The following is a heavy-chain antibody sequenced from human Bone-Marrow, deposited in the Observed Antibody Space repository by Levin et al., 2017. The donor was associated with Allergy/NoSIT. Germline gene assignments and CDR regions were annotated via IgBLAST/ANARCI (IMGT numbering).Heavy chain of an antibody. V-gene: IGHV3-20*01. CDR2: INWDGGST. Sequence: GESLKISCVASRFTFDDYDMSWVRQAPGKGLEWDSAINWDGGSTGYADSVKGRFTISRDNAKNSLYLQMNSLRAEDTALYHCARHSSGWGSYYYFDLWGRGTLVTVSS. CDR1: RFTFDDYD. D-gene: IGHD6-19*01. CDR3: ARHSSGWGSYYYFDL. J-gene: IGHJ2*01.